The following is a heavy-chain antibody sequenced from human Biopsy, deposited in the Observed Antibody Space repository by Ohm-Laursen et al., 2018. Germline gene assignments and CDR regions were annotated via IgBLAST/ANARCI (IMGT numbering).Heavy chain of an antibody. CDR2: IYYSGST. J-gene: IGHJ2*01. CDR3: ARDRGYYSDRTVPGYFDL. V-gene: IGHV4-59*01. CDR1: GGSIYNSF. D-gene: IGHD3-22*01. Sequence: SQTLSLTCTVSGGSIYNSFWSWIRQPPGKGLEWIGYIYYSGSTDYNPSLQSRVTISVDTSKNHFSLRLRSVTPADTAIYYCARDRGYYSDRTVPGYFDLWGRGTLVTVSS.